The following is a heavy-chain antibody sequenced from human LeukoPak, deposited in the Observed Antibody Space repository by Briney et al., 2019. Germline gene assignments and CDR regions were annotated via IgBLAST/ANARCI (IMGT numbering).Heavy chain of an antibody. CDR1: GFTFSSYS. V-gene: IGHV3-21*01. D-gene: IGHD3-22*01. Sequence: GGSLRLSCGASGFTFSSYSMDWVRQAPGKGLEWVSSISSSSSYIYYADSVKGRFTISRDNAKNSLYLQMNSLRAEDTAVYYCARAGSSGYPDYWGQGTLVTVSS. CDR3: ARAGSSGYPDY. CDR2: ISSSSSYI. J-gene: IGHJ4*02.